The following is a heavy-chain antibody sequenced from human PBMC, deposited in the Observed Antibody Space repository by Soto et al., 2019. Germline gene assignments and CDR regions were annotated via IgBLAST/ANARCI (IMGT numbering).Heavy chain of an antibody. V-gene: IGHV4-59*01. Sequence: TLSLTCTVSGGSISTYYWSWIRQPPGKGLEWIGYIYYSGRTNYNPSLKSRVTISVDTSKNQFSLKLSSVTAADTAAYYCARAGSGWYRFDYWGQGTLVTVSS. CDR3: ARAGSGWYRFDY. CDR2: IYYSGRT. CDR1: GGSISTYY. J-gene: IGHJ4*02. D-gene: IGHD6-19*01.